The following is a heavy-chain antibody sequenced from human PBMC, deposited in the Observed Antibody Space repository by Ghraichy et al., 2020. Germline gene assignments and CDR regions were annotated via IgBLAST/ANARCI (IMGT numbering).Heavy chain of an antibody. Sequence: GGYLRLSCAASGFTVSSSYMSWVRQVPGKGLEWISVIYSGGTTYYADSVKGRFTISRDNSKNTLYLQMNSLRADDTAVYYCARDSRGARYFDYWGQGTLVTVSS. D-gene: IGHD1-26*01. V-gene: IGHV3-53*01. CDR3: ARDSRGARYFDY. CDR2: IYSGGTT. J-gene: IGHJ4*02. CDR1: GFTVSSSY.